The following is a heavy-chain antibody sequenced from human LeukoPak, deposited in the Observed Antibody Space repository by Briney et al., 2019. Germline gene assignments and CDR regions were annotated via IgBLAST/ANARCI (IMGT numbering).Heavy chain of an antibody. D-gene: IGHD3-22*01. CDR1: GGSISSGGYY. CDR3: AGELDDSLVDY. CDR2: IYHSGST. Sequence: PSETLSLTCTVSGGSISSGGYYWSWIRQPPGKGLEWIGSIYHSGSTYYNPSLKSRVTISVDTSKNQFSLKLSSVTAADTAVYYCAGELDDSLVDYWGQGTLVTVSS. J-gene: IGHJ4*02. V-gene: IGHV4-39*07.